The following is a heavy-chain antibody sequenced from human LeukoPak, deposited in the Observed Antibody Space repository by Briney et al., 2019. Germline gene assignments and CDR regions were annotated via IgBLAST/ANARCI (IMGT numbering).Heavy chain of an antibody. Sequence: GGSLRLSCAASRFTFSSYSMSWVRQAPGKGLEWVANIKQDGSEKYYADSVKGRFTISRDNSKNTLYLQMNSLRAEDTAVYYCARDYYDSVSYGMDVWGQGTTVTVSS. CDR3: ARDYYDSVSYGMDV. D-gene: IGHD3-22*01. V-gene: IGHV3-7*01. CDR1: RFTFSSYS. CDR2: IKQDGSEK. J-gene: IGHJ6*02.